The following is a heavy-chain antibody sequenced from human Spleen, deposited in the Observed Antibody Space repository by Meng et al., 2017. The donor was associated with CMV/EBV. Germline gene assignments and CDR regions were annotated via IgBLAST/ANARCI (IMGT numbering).Heavy chain of an antibody. D-gene: IGHD3-16*01. J-gene: IGHJ4*02. V-gene: IGHV4-34*01. CDR1: GGSISGHY. Sequence: GSLRLSCAVYGGSISGHYWSWIRQPPGKGLEWIGEIDHSGSTNYKASLKSRVTISVDTSKKQFSLKLSSVTAADTAVYYCARVPDGHWADYWGQGTLVTVSS. CDR2: IDHSGST. CDR3: ARVPDGHWADY.